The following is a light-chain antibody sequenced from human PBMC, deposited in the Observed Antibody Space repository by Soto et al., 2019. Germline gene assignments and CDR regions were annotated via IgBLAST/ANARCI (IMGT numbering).Light chain of an antibody. V-gene: IGKV3-11*01. CDR1: QNVRAF. CDR3: QQHSHWPPWT. CDR2: AAS. Sequence: EVVLTQSPATLSLSPGERATLSCRASQNVRAFLDWYQQKPGQAPRLLIYAASNSATGIPDRFSGSGSVTDFTLTISSLEPEDFAVYYCQQHSHWPPWTFGQGTRVEIQ. J-gene: IGKJ1*01.